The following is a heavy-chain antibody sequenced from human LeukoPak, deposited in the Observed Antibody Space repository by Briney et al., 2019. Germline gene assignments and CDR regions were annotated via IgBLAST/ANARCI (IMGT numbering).Heavy chain of an antibody. Sequence: GGSLRLSCAASGFTFSDSTMNWVRQAPGKGLEWVSFISGGSNYIYYADSVKGRFTISRDNSKNTLYLQMNSLRAEDTAVYYCARDGDLSGYCSSTSCFYYYGMDVWGQGTTVTVSS. CDR3: ARDGDLSGYCSSTSCFYYYGMDV. CDR1: GFTFSDST. V-gene: IGHV3-21*04. CDR2: ISGGSNYI. D-gene: IGHD2-2*01. J-gene: IGHJ6*02.